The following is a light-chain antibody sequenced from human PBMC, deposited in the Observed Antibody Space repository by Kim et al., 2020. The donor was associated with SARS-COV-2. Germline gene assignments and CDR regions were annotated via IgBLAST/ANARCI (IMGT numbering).Light chain of an antibody. J-gene: IGLJ3*02. CDR2: GRN. Sequence: LRQTVRLTCQGDSLRNYYASWYQQKPRQAPVVVIYGRNDRPSGIPDRFSGSNSGNTASLTITGAQAEDEANYYCNSRDSSGNHLVFGGGTQLTVL. CDR1: SLRNYY. V-gene: IGLV3-19*01. CDR3: NSRDSSGNHLV.